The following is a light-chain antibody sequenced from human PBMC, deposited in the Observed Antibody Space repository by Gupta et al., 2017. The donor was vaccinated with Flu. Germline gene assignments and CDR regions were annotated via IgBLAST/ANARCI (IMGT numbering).Light chain of an antibody. CDR3: QQDGSSPRS. CDR1: QSVTSSD. J-gene: IGKJ5*01. CDR2: AAS. V-gene: IGKV3-20*01. Sequence: EIVLTQSPGTLSLSPGERATLSCRASQSVTSSDLAWYQQKPGQAPRLLIFAASSRATGIPDRFSGSGSATDFTLTISRLEPEDFAVYYCQQDGSSPRSFGQGTLLDIE.